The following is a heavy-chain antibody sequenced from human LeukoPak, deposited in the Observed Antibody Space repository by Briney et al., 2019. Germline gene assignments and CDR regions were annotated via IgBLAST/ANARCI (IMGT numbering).Heavy chain of an antibody. D-gene: IGHD6-19*01. Sequence: SVKVSCKASGGTFSSYAINWVRQAPGQGLEWMGGIIPIFDKANYAQKFQGRVTITADKSTSTAYMELSSLRSEDTAVYYCTRDRIAVAGTYDYWGQGTLVTVSS. CDR3: TRDRIAVAGTYDY. CDR1: GGTFSSYA. CDR2: IIPIFDKA. J-gene: IGHJ4*02. V-gene: IGHV1-69*06.